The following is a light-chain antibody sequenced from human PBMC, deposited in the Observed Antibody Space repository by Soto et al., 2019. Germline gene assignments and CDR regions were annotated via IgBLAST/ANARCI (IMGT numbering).Light chain of an antibody. CDR1: ESVSTN. V-gene: IGKV3-15*01. CDR2: AAS. Sequence: EVVMTQSPASLSVSPGEGATLSCRASESVSTNLAWYQQKSGQSPRLLIYAASTRATGVPARFSGSGSGTEFTLTISSLQFEYFAVYYCQLYDFATGLGGGTKL. CDR3: QLYDFATG. J-gene: IGKJ4*01.